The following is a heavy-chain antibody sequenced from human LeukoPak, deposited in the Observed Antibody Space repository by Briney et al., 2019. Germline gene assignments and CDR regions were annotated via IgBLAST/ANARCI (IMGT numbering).Heavy chain of an antibody. CDR3: ARGLRRADNWFDP. CDR1: GFIFSSYG. V-gene: IGHV3-33*01. Sequence: SGGTLRLSCAASGFIFSSYGMHWLREAPEKGLVGLAVIWYDGSNNYYADSVKGRFTISRDNSKNTLYLQMNSLRAEDTAVYYCARGLRRADNWFDPWGQGTLVTVSS. CDR2: IWYDGSNN. J-gene: IGHJ5*02. D-gene: IGHD3-16*01.